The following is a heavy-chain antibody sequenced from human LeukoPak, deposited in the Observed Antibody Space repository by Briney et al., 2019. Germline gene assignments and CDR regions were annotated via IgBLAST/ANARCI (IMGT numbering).Heavy chain of an antibody. J-gene: IGHJ4*02. CDR1: GGTFSSYA. Sequence: SVKVSCKASGGTFSSYAISWVRQAPGQGLEWMGGIIPIFGTANYAQKFQGRVTMTTDTSTSTAYMELRSLRSDDTAVYYCARVASGLDYWGQGTLVTVSS. CDR3: ARVASGLDY. CDR2: IIPIFGTA. V-gene: IGHV1-69*05. D-gene: IGHD3-3*01.